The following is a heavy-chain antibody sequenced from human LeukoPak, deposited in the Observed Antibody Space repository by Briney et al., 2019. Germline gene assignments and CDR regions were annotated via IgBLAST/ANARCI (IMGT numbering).Heavy chain of an antibody. CDR2: INPNSGGT. CDR1: GYTFTGYY. D-gene: IGHD2-15*01. Sequence: ASVKVSCKASGYTFTGYYMHWVRQAPGQGLEWMGWINPNSGGTNYAQTFQGRVTMTRDTSISTAYMELSRLRSDDTAVYYCARGYCSGGSCYFFAYWGQGTLVTVSS. CDR3: ARGYCSGGSCYFFAY. V-gene: IGHV1-2*02. J-gene: IGHJ4*02.